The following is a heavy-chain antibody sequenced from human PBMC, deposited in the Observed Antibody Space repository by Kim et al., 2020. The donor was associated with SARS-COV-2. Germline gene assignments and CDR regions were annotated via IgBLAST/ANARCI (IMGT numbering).Heavy chain of an antibody. V-gene: IGHV4-31*03. CDR1: GGSISSGGYY. Sequence: SETLSLTYTVSGGSISSGGYYWSWIRQHPGKGLEWIGYIYYSGSTYYNPSLKSRVTISVDTSKNQFSLKLSSVTAADTAVYYCARGNYYGSGSYYKNWFDPWGQGTLVTVSS. CDR3: ARGNYYGSGSYYKNWFDP. D-gene: IGHD3-10*01. J-gene: IGHJ5*02. CDR2: IYYSGST.